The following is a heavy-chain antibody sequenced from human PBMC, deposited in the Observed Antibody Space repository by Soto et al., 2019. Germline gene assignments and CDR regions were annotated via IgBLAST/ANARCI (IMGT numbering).Heavy chain of an antibody. V-gene: IGHV3-64D*06. J-gene: IGHJ4*02. CDR2: ISTNGGST. CDR3: VKGEYYYDSSGYYPFDY. D-gene: IGHD3-22*01. Sequence: GGSLRLSCSASGFTFSSYAMHGVLQAPGKGLEYVSSISTNGGSTHYADSVKGRFTISRDNSKNTQYLQMSSLRADDTAVYYCVKGEYYYDSSGYYPFDYWGQGTLVTVSS. CDR1: GFTFSSYA.